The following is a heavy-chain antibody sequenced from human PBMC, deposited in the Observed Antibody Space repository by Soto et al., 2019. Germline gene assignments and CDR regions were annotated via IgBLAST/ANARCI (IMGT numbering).Heavy chain of an antibody. CDR2: INPNSGGT. CDR1: GYTFTGYY. D-gene: IGHD3-3*01. V-gene: IGHV1-2*04. J-gene: IGHJ3*02. Sequence: ASVKVSCKASGYTFTGYYMHWVRQAPGQGLEWMGWINPNSGGTNYAQKFQGWVTMTRDTSISTAYMELSRLRSDDTAVYYCARERFLEWFWPNAFDIWGQGTMVTVSS. CDR3: ARERFLEWFWPNAFDI.